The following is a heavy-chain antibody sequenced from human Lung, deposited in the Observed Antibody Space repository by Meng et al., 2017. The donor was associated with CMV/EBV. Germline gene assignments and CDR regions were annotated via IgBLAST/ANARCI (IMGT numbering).Heavy chain of an antibody. CDR2: IIPVFGTP. J-gene: IGHJ6*02. CDR1: GGTFSSNP. V-gene: IGHV1-69*13. CDR3: ARERQGFGYYYGMDV. Sequence: SXXVSXKVYGGTFSSNPISWVRQAPGQGLEWMGGIIPVFGTPNYGQKFQGRVTITSDESTSTAYMELSSLRSNDTAIYYCARERQGFGYYYGMDVWVQGTXVTVSS. D-gene: IGHD3-3*01.